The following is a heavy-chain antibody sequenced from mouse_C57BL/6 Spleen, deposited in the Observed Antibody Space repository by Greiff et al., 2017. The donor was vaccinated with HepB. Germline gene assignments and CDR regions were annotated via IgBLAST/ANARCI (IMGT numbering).Heavy chain of an antibody. V-gene: IGHV3-8*01. CDR1: GYSITSDY. D-gene: IGHD4-1*01. Sequence: EVQLQESGPGLAKPSQTLSLTCSVSGYSITSDYMNWIRKFPGNKLEYMGYISYSGSTYYNPSLKSRISITQDTSKNQYYLQLNYVTTEDTATYYCARLTGTWYFDVWGTGTTVTVSS. CDR3: ARLTGTWYFDV. CDR2: ISYSGST. J-gene: IGHJ1*03.